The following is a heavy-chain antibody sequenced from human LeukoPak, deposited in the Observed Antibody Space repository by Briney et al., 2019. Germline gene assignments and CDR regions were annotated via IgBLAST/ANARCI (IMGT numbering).Heavy chain of an antibody. CDR2: IYYSGST. J-gene: IGHJ4*02. CDR1: GGSICSYY. CDR3: ARHVEQRLTPFDY. V-gene: IGHV4-59*08. D-gene: IGHD6-19*01. Sequence: PSETLSLTCTVSGGSICSYYWSWVGQHPGKGPEWIGYIYYSGSTNYNPSLKSRVTISVDTSKNQFSLKLSSVTAADTAVYYCARHVEQRLTPFDYWGQGTLVTVSS.